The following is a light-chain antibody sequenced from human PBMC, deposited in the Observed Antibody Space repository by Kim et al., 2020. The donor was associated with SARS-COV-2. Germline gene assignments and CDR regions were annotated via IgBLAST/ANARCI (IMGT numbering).Light chain of an antibody. CDR2: GNS. Sequence: PGQRVTMSCTGSSSNSGAGYDVHWYQQLPGTAPKLLIYGNSNRPSGVPDRFSGSKSGTSASLAITGLQAEDEADYYCQSYDSRNWVFGGGTQLTVL. V-gene: IGLV1-40*01. J-gene: IGLJ3*02. CDR3: QSYDSRNWV. CDR1: SSNSGAGYD.